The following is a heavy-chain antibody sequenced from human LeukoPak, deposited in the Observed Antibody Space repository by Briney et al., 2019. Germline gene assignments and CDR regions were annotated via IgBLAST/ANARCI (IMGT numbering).Heavy chain of an antibody. CDR3: AKDIAVRGVIYYFDY. V-gene: IGHV3-23*01. CDR1: GVTFSSYA. Sequence: PGGSLRLSCAASGVTFSSYAMSWGRQAPGKGLEWVSAISGSGGSIYYADSVKGRFTISRDNSKNTLYLQMNSLRAEDTAVYYCAKDIAVRGVIYYFDYWGQGTLVTVSS. D-gene: IGHD3-10*01. J-gene: IGHJ4*02. CDR2: ISGSGGSI.